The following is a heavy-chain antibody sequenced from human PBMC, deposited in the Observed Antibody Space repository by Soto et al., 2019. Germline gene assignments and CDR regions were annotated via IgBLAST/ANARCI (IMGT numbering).Heavy chain of an antibody. CDR1: GFTVSSNY. D-gene: IGHD3-16*02. J-gene: IGHJ3*02. CDR2: IYSGGST. Sequence: GGSLRLSCAASGFTVSSNYMSWVRQAPGKGLEWVSVIYSGGSTYYADSVKGRFTISRDNSKNTLYLQMNSLRAEDTAVYYCARDTSGLHWGELSEDAFDIWGQGTMVTVSS. V-gene: IGHV3-66*01. CDR3: ARDTSGLHWGELSEDAFDI.